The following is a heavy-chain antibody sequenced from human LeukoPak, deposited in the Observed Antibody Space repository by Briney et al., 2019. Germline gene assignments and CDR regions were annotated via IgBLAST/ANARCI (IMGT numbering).Heavy chain of an antibody. V-gene: IGHV3-23*01. CDR2: VSGSGAHT. J-gene: IGHJ5*02. CDR3: AKDQVGELFP. Sequence: PGGSERLSCAASGFTFSSYAMTWVRQAPGKGLQWVSAVSGSGAHTYYADSVKGRFTISRDNSKNTLYLQMNSLRAEDTAVYYCAKDQVGELFPWGQGTLVTVSS. D-gene: IGHD3-10*01. CDR1: GFTFSSYA.